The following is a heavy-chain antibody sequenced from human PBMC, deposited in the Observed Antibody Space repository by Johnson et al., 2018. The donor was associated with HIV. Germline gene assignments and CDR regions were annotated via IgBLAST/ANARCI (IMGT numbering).Heavy chain of an antibody. Sequence: VQLVESGGGVVQPGRSLRLSCAASGFTFSGYGMHWVRQAPGKGLEWVSVIYSGGSTYYADSVKGRFTISRDNSKNTLYLQMNSLRAEDTAVYYCARLPPYYYDSSGYYHDAFDIWGQGTMVTVSS. D-gene: IGHD3-22*01. J-gene: IGHJ3*02. CDR2: IYSGGST. CDR1: GFTFSGYG. CDR3: ARLPPYYYDSSGYYHDAFDI. V-gene: IGHV3-NL1*01.